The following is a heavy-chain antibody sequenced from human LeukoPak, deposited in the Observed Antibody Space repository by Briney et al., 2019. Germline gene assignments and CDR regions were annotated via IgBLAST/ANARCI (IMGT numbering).Heavy chain of an antibody. V-gene: IGHV3-21*06. CDR3: AREVFDAFDI. J-gene: IGHJ3*02. CDR1: GFTFNTYT. Sequence: GGSLRLSCAASGFTFNTYTMNWVRQAPGKGLEWVSSITASSTAIYSADSVKGRFTISRDNAKNSLYLQMNSLRADDTAVYYCAREVFDAFDIWGQGTMVTVSS. CDR2: ITASSTAI. D-gene: IGHD1-14*01.